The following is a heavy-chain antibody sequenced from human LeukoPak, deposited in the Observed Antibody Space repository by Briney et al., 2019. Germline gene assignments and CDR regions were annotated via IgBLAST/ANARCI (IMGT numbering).Heavy chain of an antibody. CDR3: AKGPGSRSGSPMDWFDP. J-gene: IGHJ5*02. CDR1: GGTFSSYA. D-gene: IGHD3-10*01. CDR2: IIPIFGTA. V-gene: IGHV1-69*13. Sequence: GASVKVSCKASGGTFSSYAISWVRQAPGQGLEWMGGIIPIFGTANYAQKFQGRVTITADESTSTAYMELSSLRAEDTAVYYCAKGPGSRSGSPMDWFDPWGQGTLVTVSS.